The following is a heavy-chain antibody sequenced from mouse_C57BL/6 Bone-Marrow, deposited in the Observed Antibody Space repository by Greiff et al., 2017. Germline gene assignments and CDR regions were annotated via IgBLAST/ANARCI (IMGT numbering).Heavy chain of an antibody. D-gene: IGHD1-1*01. CDR1: GYTFTDYY. J-gene: IGHJ3*01. CDR3: ARKNYDWFAY. V-gene: IGHV1-26*01. CDR2: INPNNGGT. Sequence: VQLKDSGPELVKPGASVKISCKASGYTFTDYYMNWVKQSHGKSLEWIGDINPNNGGTSYNQKFKGKATLTVDKSSSTAYMELRSLTSEDSAVYYCARKNYDWFAYWGQGTLVTVSA.